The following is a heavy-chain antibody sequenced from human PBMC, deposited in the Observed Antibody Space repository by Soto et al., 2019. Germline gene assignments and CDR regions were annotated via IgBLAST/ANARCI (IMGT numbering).Heavy chain of an antibody. CDR3: ARDRGYCTSTSCYRGPFDI. CDR1: GGTFSSYA. J-gene: IGHJ3*02. V-gene: IGHV1-69*13. D-gene: IGHD2-2*02. CDR2: IIPIFGTA. Sequence: SVKVSCKASGGTFSSYAISWVRQAPGQGLEWMGGIIPIFGTANYAQKFQGRVTITADESTSTAYMELRSLRSEDTAVYYCARDRGYCTSTSCYRGPFDIWGQGTMVTVSS.